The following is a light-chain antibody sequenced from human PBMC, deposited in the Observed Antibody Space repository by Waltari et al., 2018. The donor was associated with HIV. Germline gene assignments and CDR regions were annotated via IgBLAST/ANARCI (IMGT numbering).Light chain of an antibody. CDR2: EVS. Sequence: QSALTQPPSASGSPGQTVTISCTGTSSNGGGYKDVCWYQQHPAKAPQLMIYEVSKLPSGVPSRFSCSHSCPTASLTVSGLQAADDAAYYCLSSTGSNNFVVFGGGTKLTVL. CDR3: LSSTGSNNFVV. J-gene: IGLJ2*01. V-gene: IGLV2-8*01. CDR1: SSNGGGYKD.